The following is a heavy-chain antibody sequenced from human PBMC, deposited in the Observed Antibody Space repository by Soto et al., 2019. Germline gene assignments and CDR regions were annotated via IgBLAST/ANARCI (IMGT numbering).Heavy chain of an antibody. D-gene: IGHD4-17*01. CDR2: INPNSGGT. CDR1: GYTFTGYY. J-gene: IGHJ4*02. Sequence: QVPLVQSGAEVKKPGASVKVSCKASGYTFTGYYMHWVRQAPGQGLAWMGWINPNSGGTNYAQKFQGWVTMTRDTSISTAYMELSRLRSDDTAVYYCARLVRGDYGQYFDYWGQGTLVTVSS. V-gene: IGHV1-2*04. CDR3: ARLVRGDYGQYFDY.